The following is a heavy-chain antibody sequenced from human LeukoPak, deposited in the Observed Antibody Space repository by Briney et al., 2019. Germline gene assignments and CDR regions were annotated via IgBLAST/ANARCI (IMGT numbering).Heavy chain of an antibody. Sequence: GESLKISCKGSGYTFTNYWIGWVRQMPGKGLEFMGIIYPADSDTRYSPSFQGQVTISADKSISTAYLQWSSLKASDTAMYYCARPPQGSSGSLGFDYWGQGTLVTVSS. CDR3: ARPPQGSSGSLGFDY. D-gene: IGHD6-19*01. CDR1: GYTFTNYW. J-gene: IGHJ4*02. V-gene: IGHV5-51*01. CDR2: IYPADSDT.